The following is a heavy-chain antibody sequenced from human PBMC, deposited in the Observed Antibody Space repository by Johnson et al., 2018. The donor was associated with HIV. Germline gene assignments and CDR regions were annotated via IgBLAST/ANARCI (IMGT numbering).Heavy chain of an antibody. CDR3: AKDRTYYDSSAEDAFDI. V-gene: IGHV3-30*02. Sequence: RLSCAASGFTFSSYGMHWVRQAPGKGLEWVAFIRYDGSNKYYADSVKGRFTISRDDSKNTAYLQMNSLRAEDTAVYYCAKDRTYYDSSAEDAFDIWGQGTMVTVSS. CDR1: GFTFSSYG. J-gene: IGHJ3*02. D-gene: IGHD3-22*01. CDR2: IRYDGSNK.